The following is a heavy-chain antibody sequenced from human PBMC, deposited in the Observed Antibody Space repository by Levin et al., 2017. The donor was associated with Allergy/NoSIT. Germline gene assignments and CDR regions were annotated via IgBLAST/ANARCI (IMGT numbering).Heavy chain of an antibody. Sequence: PSETLSLTCSVSGDSISRGFYYWSWIRQPAGEGLEWIGRIYVTGSTTYSPSLKSRVTISLDRSKDQVSLKINSVTAADTAVYYCARELEGFSGDKPYCYMEVWGKGTTVTVSS. CDR1: GDSISRGFYY. J-gene: IGHJ6*03. CDR3: ARELEGFSGDKPYCYMEV. D-gene: IGHD5-12*01. V-gene: IGHV4-61*02. CDR2: IYVTGST.